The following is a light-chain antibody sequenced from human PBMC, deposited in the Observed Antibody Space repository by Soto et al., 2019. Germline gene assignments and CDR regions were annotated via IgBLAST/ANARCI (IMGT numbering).Light chain of an antibody. CDR1: SSNIGSNY. Sequence: QSVLTQPPSASGTPGQRVTISCSGSSSNIGSNYVYWYQQLPGTAPKLLIYRNNQRPSGVPDRFSGSKSGPSASLAISGLRSEDEADYYCAAWDDSLSGPVFGGGTQLTVL. CDR2: RNN. J-gene: IGLJ7*01. V-gene: IGLV1-47*01. CDR3: AAWDDSLSGPV.